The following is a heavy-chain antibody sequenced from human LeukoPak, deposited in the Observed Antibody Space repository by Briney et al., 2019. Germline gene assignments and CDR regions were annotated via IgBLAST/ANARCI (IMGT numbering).Heavy chain of an antibody. CDR2: IKQDGSEK. Sequence: GGSLRLSCAASGFTFSSYWMSWVRQAPGKGLEWVANIKQDGSEKYYVDSVKGRFTISRDNAKNSLYLQMNSLSAEDTALYYCARGGGYCTNGVCYGGWNNWFDPWGQGTLVTVSS. D-gene: IGHD2-8*01. J-gene: IGHJ5*02. CDR3: ARGGGYCTNGVCYGGWNNWFDP. CDR1: GFTFSSYW. V-gene: IGHV3-7*01.